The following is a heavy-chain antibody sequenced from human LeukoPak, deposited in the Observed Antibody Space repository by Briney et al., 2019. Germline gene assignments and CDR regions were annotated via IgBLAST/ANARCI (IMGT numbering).Heavy chain of an antibody. J-gene: IGHJ4*02. V-gene: IGHV3-7*04. D-gene: IGHD5-24*01. CDR2: IKQDGSKR. CDR3: TRVGYIDEGIDY. CDR1: GFPFSSYW. Sequence: GGSLRLSCVASGFPFSSYWMTWVRQAPGKGLEWVANIKQDGSKRSYVDTVKGRFTISRDNAKNSLYLQMNSLRAEDTAIYYCTRVGYIDEGIDYWGQGTLVTVSS.